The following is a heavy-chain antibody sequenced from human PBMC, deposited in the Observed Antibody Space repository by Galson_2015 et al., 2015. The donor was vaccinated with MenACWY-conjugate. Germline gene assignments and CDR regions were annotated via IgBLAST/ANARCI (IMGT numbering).Heavy chain of an antibody. Sequence: SLRLSCAASGFTFSNYWMRWVRHTPGKGLECMAHIKEDGGEKYYADSVKGRFTISRDNAKNSVYLQMNSLRAEDTAVYYCARKAYKARYFDYWGQGALVTVSS. J-gene: IGHJ4*02. CDR1: GFTFSNYW. CDR2: IKEDGGEK. D-gene: IGHD1-14*01. CDR3: ARKAYKARYFDY. V-gene: IGHV3-7*01.